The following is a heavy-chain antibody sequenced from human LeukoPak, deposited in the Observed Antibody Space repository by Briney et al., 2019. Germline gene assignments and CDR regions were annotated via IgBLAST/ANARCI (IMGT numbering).Heavy chain of an antibody. Sequence: QPGGPLRLSCEASGFTFSIFAMNWVRQAPGKGLEWVSVIIGNGGDIHYADSVKGRFTISRDNSKNTLYLQMNNLRADDTAVYYCAKDRTPDGFYSIDFWGQGSLVTVSS. D-gene: IGHD5-24*01. CDR1: GFTFSIFA. CDR3: AKDRTPDGFYSIDF. V-gene: IGHV3-23*01. CDR2: IIGNGGDI. J-gene: IGHJ4*02.